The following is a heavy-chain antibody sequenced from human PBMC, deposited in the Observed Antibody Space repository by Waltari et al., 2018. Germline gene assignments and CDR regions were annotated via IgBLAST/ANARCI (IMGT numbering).Heavy chain of an antibody. CDR3: ATYSASRGFNY. Sequence: QVQLVESGGGVVQPGESLRLSCAASGFTFSTSGLHWVRQAPGRGREWVEYRRSDGSNINYADSVKGRFTISRDNAKNTLYLQMNSLRAEDTAVYYCATYSASRGFNYWGQGTLVTVSS. D-gene: IGHD6-13*01. J-gene: IGHJ4*02. CDR1: GFTFSTSG. CDR2: RRSDGSNI. V-gene: IGHV3-30*02.